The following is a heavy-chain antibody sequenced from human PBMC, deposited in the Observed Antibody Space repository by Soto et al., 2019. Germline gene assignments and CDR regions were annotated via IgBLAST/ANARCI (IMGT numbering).Heavy chain of an antibody. V-gene: IGHV3-30*18. CDR2: ISYDGSNK. D-gene: IGHD4-17*01. Sequence: PGGSLRLSCAASGFTFSSYGMHWVRQAPGKGLEWVAVISYDGSNKYYADSVKGRFTISRDNSKNTLYLQMNSLRAEDTAVYYCAKGVADYGDYAPLSDAFDIWGQGTMVTVSS. CDR3: AKGVADYGDYAPLSDAFDI. J-gene: IGHJ3*02. CDR1: GFTFSSYG.